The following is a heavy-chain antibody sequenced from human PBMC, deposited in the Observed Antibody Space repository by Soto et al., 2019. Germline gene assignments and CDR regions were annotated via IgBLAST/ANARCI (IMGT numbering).Heavy chain of an antibody. J-gene: IGHJ4*02. V-gene: IGHV3-23*01. CDR2: ISGSGGST. D-gene: IGHD3-3*01. CDR3: AKDGRGNPGVLRFLEWLLSPTDY. Sequence: EVQLLESGGGLVQPGGSLRLSCAASGFTFSSYAMSWVRQAPGKGLEWVSAISGSGGSTYYADSVKGRFTISRDNSKNTLYLQMNSLRAEDTAVYYCAKDGRGNPGVLRFLEWLLSPTDYWGQGTLVTVSS. CDR1: GFTFSSYA.